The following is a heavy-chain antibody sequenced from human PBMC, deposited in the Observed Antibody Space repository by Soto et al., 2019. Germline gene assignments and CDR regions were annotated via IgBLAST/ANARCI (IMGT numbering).Heavy chain of an antibody. J-gene: IGHJ6*02. V-gene: IGHV3-30-3*01. Sequence: GGSLRLSCAASGFTFSSYAMHWVRQAPGKGLEWVAVISYDGSNKYYADSVKGRFTISRDNSKNTLYLQMNSLRAEDTAVYYCARDQGTWYYYGMDVWGQGTTVTVSS. D-gene: IGHD1-1*01. CDR2: ISYDGSNK. CDR3: ARDQGTWYYYGMDV. CDR1: GFTFSSYA.